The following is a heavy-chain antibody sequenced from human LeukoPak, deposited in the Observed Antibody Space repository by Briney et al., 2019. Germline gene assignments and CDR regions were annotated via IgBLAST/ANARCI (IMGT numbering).Heavy chain of an antibody. V-gene: IGHV3-48*01. CDR2: ISSSSSTI. J-gene: IGHJ4*02. D-gene: IGHD6-6*01. Sequence: GGSLRLSCAASGFTFSSYSMNWVRQAPGKGLEWVSYISSSSSTIYYADSVKGRFTISRDNAKNTLNLQMNSLRAEDTAVYYCARDAYSSSRPFDYWGQGTLVTVSS. CDR1: GFTFSSYS. CDR3: ARDAYSSSRPFDY.